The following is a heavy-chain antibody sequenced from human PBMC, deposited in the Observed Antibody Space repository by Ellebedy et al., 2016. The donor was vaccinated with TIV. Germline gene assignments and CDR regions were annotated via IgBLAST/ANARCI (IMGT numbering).Heavy chain of an antibody. Sequence: ASVKVSCXVSGYTLTELSMHWVRQAPGKGLEWMGGFDPEDGETIYAQKFQGRVTMTEDTSTDTAYMELSSLRSEDTAVYYCATDGGSEWELPFDYWGQGTLVTVSS. CDR3: ATDGGSEWELPFDY. V-gene: IGHV1-24*01. CDR1: GYTLTELS. CDR2: FDPEDGET. J-gene: IGHJ4*02. D-gene: IGHD1-26*01.